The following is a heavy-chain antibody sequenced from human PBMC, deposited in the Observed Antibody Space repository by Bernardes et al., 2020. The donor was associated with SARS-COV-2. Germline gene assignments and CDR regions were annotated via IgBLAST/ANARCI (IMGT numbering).Heavy chain of an antibody. CDR3: ARDPPIFGVVGYYGMDV. J-gene: IGHJ6*02. Sequence: GGSLRLSCAASGFTFSSYGMHWVRQAPGKGLEWVAVISYDGSNKYYADSVKGRFTISRDNAKNSLYLQMNSLRAEDTAVYYCARDPPIFGVVGYYGMDVWGQGTTVTVSS. CDR1: GFTFSSYG. D-gene: IGHD3-3*01. V-gene: IGHV3-30*03. CDR2: ISYDGSNK.